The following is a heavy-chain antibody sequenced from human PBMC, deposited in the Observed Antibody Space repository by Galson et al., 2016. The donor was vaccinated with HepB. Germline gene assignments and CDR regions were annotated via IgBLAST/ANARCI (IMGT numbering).Heavy chain of an antibody. CDR2: ISWDGGST. CDR1: GFTFDDYT. J-gene: IGHJ6*02. CDR3: ARQDSYYYYAMDV. V-gene: IGHV3-43*01. Sequence: SLRLSCAASGFTFDDYTMPWVRQAPGKGLDWVSLISWDGGSTYYADSVKGRFTISRDNSKNSLYLQMNSLRTEDTAFYYCARQDSYYYYAMDVWGLGTTVTVSS.